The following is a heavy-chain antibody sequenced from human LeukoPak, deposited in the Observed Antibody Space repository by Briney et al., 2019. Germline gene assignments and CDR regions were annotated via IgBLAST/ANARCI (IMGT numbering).Heavy chain of an antibody. CDR1: GFTFTSSA. V-gene: IGHV3-23*01. CDR2: ISGSGGRT. J-gene: IGHJ5*02. Sequence: PGGSLRLSCAASGFTFTSSAMSWVRQAPGKGLEWVSGISGSGGRTFYADSVKGRFTISRDNSKNTLYLQMNSLRAEDTALYYCAKDRVGSYAPGWFDPWGQGTLVTVSS. D-gene: IGHD1-26*01. CDR3: AKDRVGSYAPGWFDP.